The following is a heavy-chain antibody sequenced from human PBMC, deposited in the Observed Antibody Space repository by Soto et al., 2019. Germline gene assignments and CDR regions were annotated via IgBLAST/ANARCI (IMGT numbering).Heavy chain of an antibody. D-gene: IGHD2-21*02. CDR2: IFYSGRSGST. CDR3: ARTALGWFDP. Sequence: SETLSLTCSVSGGSISSYYWSWIRQPPGKGLEWIGYIFYSGRSGSTNYNPSLKSRVTISVDTSKNQFSLKLSSVTAADTAVYYCARTALGWFDPWGQGTLVTVSS. J-gene: IGHJ5*02. V-gene: IGHV4-59*01. CDR1: GGSISSYY.